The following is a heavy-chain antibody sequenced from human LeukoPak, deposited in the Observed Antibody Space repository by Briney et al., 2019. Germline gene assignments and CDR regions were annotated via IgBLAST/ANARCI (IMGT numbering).Heavy chain of an antibody. CDR1: GGSISSGSYY. CDR2: IYTSGST. V-gene: IGHV4-61*02. D-gene: IGHD2-2*01. J-gene: IGHJ6*02. Sequence: PSETLSLTCTVSGGSISSGSYYWSWIRQPAGKGLEWIGRIYTSGSTNYNPSLKSRVTISVDKSKNQFSLKLSSVTAADTAVYYCARCQLLPLYYYYGMDVWGQGTTVTVSS. CDR3: ARCQLLPLYYYYGMDV.